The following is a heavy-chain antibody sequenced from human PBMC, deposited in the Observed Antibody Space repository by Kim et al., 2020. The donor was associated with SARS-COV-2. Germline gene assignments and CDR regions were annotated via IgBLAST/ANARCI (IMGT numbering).Heavy chain of an antibody. CDR3: ARGGSEGSSWLKKTYYFDY. Sequence: GGSLRLSCAASGFTFSSYDMHWVRQATGKGLEWVSAIGTAGDTYYPGSVKGRFTISRENAKNSLYLQMNSLRAGDTAVYYCARGGSEGSSWLKKTYYFDYWGQGTLVTVSS. CDR1: GFTFSSYD. CDR2: IGTAGDT. V-gene: IGHV3-13*01. D-gene: IGHD6-13*01. J-gene: IGHJ4*02.